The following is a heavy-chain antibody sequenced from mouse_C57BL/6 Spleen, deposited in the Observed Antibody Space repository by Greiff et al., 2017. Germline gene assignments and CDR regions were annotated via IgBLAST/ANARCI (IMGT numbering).Heavy chain of an antibody. Sequence: DVMLVESGGGLVKPGGSLKLSCAASGFTFSSYTMSWVRQTPEKRLEWVATISGGGGNTYYPDSVKGRFTISRDNAKNTLYLQMSSLRSEDTALYYCARHGELGRDYFDYWGQGTTLTVSS. CDR2: ISGGGGNT. J-gene: IGHJ2*01. CDR3: ARHGELGRDYFDY. V-gene: IGHV5-9*01. CDR1: GFTFSSYT. D-gene: IGHD4-1*01.